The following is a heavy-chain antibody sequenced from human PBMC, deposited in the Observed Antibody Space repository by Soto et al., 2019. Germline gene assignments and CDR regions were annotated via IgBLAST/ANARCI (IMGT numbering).Heavy chain of an antibody. V-gene: IGHV4-38-2*01. Sequence: SETLSLTCAVSGYSISSGYYWGWIRQPPGKGLEWIGSIYHSGSIYYNPSLKSRVTISVDTSKNQFSLKLSSVTAADTAVYYCARAHSSSSWFDPWGQGTLVTVSS. CDR2: IYHSGSI. D-gene: IGHD6-6*01. CDR1: GYSISSGYY. CDR3: ARAHSSSSWFDP. J-gene: IGHJ5*02.